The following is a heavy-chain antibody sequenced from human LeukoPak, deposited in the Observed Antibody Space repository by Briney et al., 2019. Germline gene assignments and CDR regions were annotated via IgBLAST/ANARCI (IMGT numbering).Heavy chain of an antibody. CDR3: AREAITFGGVIVTQYYFDY. Sequence: GASVKVSCKASGGTFSSYAISWVRQAPGQGLEWMGRIIPILGIANYAQKFQGRVTITADKSTSTAYMELSSLRSEDTAVYYCAREAITFGGVIVTQYYFDYWGQGTLVTVSS. D-gene: IGHD3-16*02. CDR1: GGTFSSYA. CDR2: IIPILGIA. V-gene: IGHV1-69*04. J-gene: IGHJ4*02.